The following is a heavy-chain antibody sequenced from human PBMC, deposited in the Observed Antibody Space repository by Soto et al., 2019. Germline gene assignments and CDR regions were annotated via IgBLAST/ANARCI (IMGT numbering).Heavy chain of an antibody. CDR3: ARGGYYVWGSYRFGAEWLYYYYGMDV. V-gene: IGHV1-18*01. CDR1: GYTFTSYG. J-gene: IGHJ6*02. D-gene: IGHD3-16*02. Sequence: ASVKVSCKASGYTFTSYGISWVRQAPGQGLEWMGWISAYNGNTNYAQKLQGRVTMTTDTSTSTAYMELRSLRSDDTAVYYCARGGYYVWGSYRFGAEWLYYYYGMDVWGRGTTVTVSS. CDR2: ISAYNGNT.